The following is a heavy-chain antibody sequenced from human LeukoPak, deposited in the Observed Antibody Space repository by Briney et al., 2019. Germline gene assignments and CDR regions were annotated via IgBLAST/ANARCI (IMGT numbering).Heavy chain of an antibody. V-gene: IGHV3-30*03. CDR2: ISYDGSNK. CDR3: ARDSSGWDFDY. Sequence: GRSLRLSCAASGFTFSSYGMHWVRQAPGKGLEWVAVISYDGSNKYYADSVKGRFTISRDNSKNTLYLQMNSLRAEDTAVYYCARDSSGWDFDYWGQGTLVTVSS. D-gene: IGHD6-19*01. J-gene: IGHJ4*02. CDR1: GFTFSSYG.